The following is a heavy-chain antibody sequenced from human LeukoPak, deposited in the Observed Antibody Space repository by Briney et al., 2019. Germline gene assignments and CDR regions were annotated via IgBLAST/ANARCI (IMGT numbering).Heavy chain of an antibody. V-gene: IGHV1-46*01. J-gene: IGHJ5*02. Sequence: ASVKVSCRASGYTFSSYYTHWVRQVPGQGLEWMGIINPSGGSTTYTQKFQGRVTMTWDTSTTTFYMELSRLRSEDTAVYYCARSSYYDTSGYLDLWGRGTLVTVSS. CDR3: ARSSYYDTSGYLDL. D-gene: IGHD3-22*01. CDR2: INPSGGST. CDR1: GYTFSSYY.